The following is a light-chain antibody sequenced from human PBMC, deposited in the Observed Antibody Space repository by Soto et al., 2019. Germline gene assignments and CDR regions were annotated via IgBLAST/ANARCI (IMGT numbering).Light chain of an antibody. J-gene: IGKJ2*01. CDR2: RAS. V-gene: IGKV3-15*01. CDR3: QQYNNWPYT. Sequence: EIVMTQSPATLSVSPGGSATLSCRASQHVSSNFAWYRQKPGQAPTLLTYRASTSATGITASFSGSGSGTEFTLTISSLQSEYLAVYYGQQYNNWPYTFGQGTKLEIK. CDR1: QHVSSN.